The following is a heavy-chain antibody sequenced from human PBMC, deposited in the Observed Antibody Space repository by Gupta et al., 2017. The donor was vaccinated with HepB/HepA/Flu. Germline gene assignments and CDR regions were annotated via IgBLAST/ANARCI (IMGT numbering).Heavy chain of an antibody. CDR2: IRSKAYGGTT. J-gene: IGHJ3*02. CDR1: GFTFGDYA. D-gene: IGHD2-21*01. CDR3: TRDPSLGLVVGDDAFDI. V-gene: IGHV3-49*04. Sequence: EVQLVESGGGLVQPGRSLRLSCTASGFTFGDYAMSWVRQAPGKGLEWVGFIRSKAYGGTTEYAASVKGRFTISRDDSKSIAYLQMNSLKTEDTAVYYCTRDPSLGLVVGDDAFDIWGQGTMVTVSS.